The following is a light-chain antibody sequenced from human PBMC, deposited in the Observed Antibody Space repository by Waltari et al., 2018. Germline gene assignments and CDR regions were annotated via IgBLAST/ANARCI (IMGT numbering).Light chain of an antibody. CDR1: SSDVGGSNY. CDR2: DVS. J-gene: IGLJ3*02. CDR3: SSYTSSSTPLV. Sequence: QSALTQPASVSGSPGQSITIPCTGTSSDVGGSNYVSWYQQHPGKAPKLMIYDVSNRPSGVSNRFSGSKSGNTASLTISGLQAEDEADYYCSSYTSSSTPLVFGGGTKLTVL. V-gene: IGLV2-14*03.